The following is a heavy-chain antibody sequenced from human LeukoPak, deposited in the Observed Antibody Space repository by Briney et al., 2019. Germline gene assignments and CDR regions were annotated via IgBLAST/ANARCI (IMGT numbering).Heavy chain of an antibody. J-gene: IGHJ4*02. CDR1: GGSISSSSYY. CDR2: IYYSGST. V-gene: IGHV4-39*01. CDR3: ASTSKAAPPY. D-gene: IGHD6-6*01. Sequence: SETLSLTCTVSGGSISSSSYYWGWIRQPPGKGLEWIGSIYYSGSTYYNPSLKSRVTISVDTSKNQFSLKLSSVTAADMAVYYCASTSKAAPPYGGQGTLVTVSS.